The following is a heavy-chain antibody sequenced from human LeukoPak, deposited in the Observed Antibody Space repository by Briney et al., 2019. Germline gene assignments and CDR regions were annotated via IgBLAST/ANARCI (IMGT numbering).Heavy chain of an antibody. CDR1: GGSITGYY. CDR3: ARDLYGYASDWYGGYYFDY. CDR2: IYSSGTT. Sequence: PSETLSLTCTVAGGSITGYYWRWIRQPAGKGLEWNGRIYSSGTTNYNTSLKSRVTMSVDRSKNQFSLNLDSATAADTALYHCARDLYGYASDWYGGYYFDYWGQGTLVTVSS. D-gene: IGHD2-2*01. V-gene: IGHV4-4*07. J-gene: IGHJ4*02.